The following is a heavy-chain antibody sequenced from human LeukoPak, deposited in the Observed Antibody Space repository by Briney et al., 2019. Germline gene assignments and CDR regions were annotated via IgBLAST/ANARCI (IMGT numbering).Heavy chain of an antibody. V-gene: IGHV1-2*02. CDR1: GYIFTGHY. D-gene: IGHD3-16*01. J-gene: IGHJ3*01. CDR2: INPNSGDT. CDR3: AKGFDAADYYWGQGGFDF. Sequence: ASVTVSFKTSGYIFTGHYLHWVRQAPGQGLEWMGWINPNSGDTNYAQKFQGKISMTADTSTSTAYMELRRLRSDDTAVYYCAKGFDAADYYWGQGGFDFWGQGTKVIVSS.